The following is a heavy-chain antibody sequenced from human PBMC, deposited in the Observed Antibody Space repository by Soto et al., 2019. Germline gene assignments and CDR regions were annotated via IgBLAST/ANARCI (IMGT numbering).Heavy chain of an antibody. CDR1: GYTFTSYG. CDR3: ARDTYYYGSVDYYYYGMDV. Sequence: EASVKVSCKASGYTFTSYGISWVRQAPGQGLEWMGWISAYNGNTNYAQKLQGRVTMTTDTSTSTAYMELRSLRSDDAAVYYCARDTYYYGSVDYYYYGMDVWGQGTTVTVSS. J-gene: IGHJ6*02. D-gene: IGHD3-10*01. CDR2: ISAYNGNT. V-gene: IGHV1-18*04.